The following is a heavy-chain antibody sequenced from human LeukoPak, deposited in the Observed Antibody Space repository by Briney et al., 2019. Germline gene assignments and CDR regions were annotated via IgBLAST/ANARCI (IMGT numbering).Heavy chain of an antibody. CDR3: AREFEYSTSGAGY. Sequence: PGGSLRLSCAGSGFPFSGYSMNWVRQTPGKGLEWVSSMSILGGITYYAESVKGRFTVSRDNDKNLLHLQMNSLRVEDTAIYYCAREFEYSTSGAGYWGQGTLVTVSS. CDR1: GFPFSGYS. V-gene: IGHV3-21*01. J-gene: IGHJ4*02. D-gene: IGHD6-6*01. CDR2: MSILGGIT.